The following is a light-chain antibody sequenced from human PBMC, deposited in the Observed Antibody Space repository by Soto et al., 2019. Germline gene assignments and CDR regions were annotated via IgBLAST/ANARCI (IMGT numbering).Light chain of an antibody. V-gene: IGLV2-8*01. CDR2: EVS. Sequence: QSALTKPPSASGSPGQSVTISCTGTSSDVGDYNYVSWYQHHPGKAPKLMIYEVSKRPSGVPDRFSGSKSGNTASLTVSGLQADDEADYYCSSYAGSNNFVVFGGGTKVTVL. CDR3: SSYAGSNNFVV. J-gene: IGLJ2*01. CDR1: SSDVGDYNY.